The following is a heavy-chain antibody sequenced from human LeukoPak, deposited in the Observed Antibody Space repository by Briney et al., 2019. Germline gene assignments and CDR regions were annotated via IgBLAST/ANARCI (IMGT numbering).Heavy chain of an antibody. Sequence: SETLSLTCTVSGGSISSYYWLCMREPPGKAREGIGYIYYSGSTNYNPSLKSRVTISVDTSKNQFSLKLSSVTAADTAVYSCARDNGSYDYYYYGMDVRGQGTTVTVSS. J-gene: IGHJ6*02. V-gene: IGHV4-59*13. CDR2: IYYSGST. CDR1: GGSISSYY. CDR3: ARDNGSYDYYYYGMDV. D-gene: IGHD1-26*01.